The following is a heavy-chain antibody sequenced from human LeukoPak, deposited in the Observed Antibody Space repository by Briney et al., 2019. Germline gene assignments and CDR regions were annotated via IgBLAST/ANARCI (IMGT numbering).Heavy chain of an antibody. CDR1: GDSVSSNSAT. CDR2: TYYRSKWYN. CDR3: ARGLTEYSSGWIDY. D-gene: IGHD6-19*01. V-gene: IGHV6-1*01. Sequence: SQTLSPTCAISGDSVSSNSATWNWIRQSPSRGLEWLGRTYYRSKWYNDYAVSVKSRITINPDTSKNQFSLQLNSVTPEDTAVYYCARGLTEYSSGWIDYWGHGTLVTVSS. J-gene: IGHJ4*01.